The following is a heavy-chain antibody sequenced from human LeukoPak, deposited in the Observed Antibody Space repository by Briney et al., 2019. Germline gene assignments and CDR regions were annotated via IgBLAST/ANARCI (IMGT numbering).Heavy chain of an antibody. V-gene: IGHV3-7*01. D-gene: IGHD7-27*01. Sequence: GGSLRLSCAASGFTFNVLWLTWVRQAPGKGLEWVANINPDGTVPSYVDSVKGRFTISRDNANNSLYLQMNSLRPEDTALYYCVKGNWGDYWGQGALVTVSS. CDR1: GFTFNVLW. CDR2: INPDGTVP. CDR3: VKGNWGDY. J-gene: IGHJ4*02.